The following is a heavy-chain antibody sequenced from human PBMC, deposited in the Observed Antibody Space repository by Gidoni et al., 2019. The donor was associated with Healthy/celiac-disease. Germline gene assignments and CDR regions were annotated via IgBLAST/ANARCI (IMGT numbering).Heavy chain of an antibody. CDR3: AKTGAAKGGPLNWFDP. CDR2: MSVSGGST. Sequence: EVQLLESGGGLVQPGGSLRLSCAASGFTFSSYAMSWVRQAPGKGLEWVSAMSVSGGSTYYADSVKGRFTISRDNSKNTLYLQMNSLRAEDTAVYYCAKTGAAKGGPLNWFDPWGQGTLVTVSS. CDR1: GFTFSSYA. V-gene: IGHV3-23*01. J-gene: IGHJ5*02. D-gene: IGHD2-15*01.